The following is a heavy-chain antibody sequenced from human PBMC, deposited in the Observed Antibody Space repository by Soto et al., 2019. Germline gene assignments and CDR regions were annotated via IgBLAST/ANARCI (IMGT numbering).Heavy chain of an antibody. CDR2: IHYSGST. CDR3: ASQSDCSSTSCYPRTGWFDP. D-gene: IGHD2-2*01. V-gene: IGHV4-61*01. J-gene: IGHJ5*02. CDR1: GGSVNIGTYY. Sequence: SETLSLTCTVPGGSVNIGTYYWSWIRQPPGKGLEWIGFIHYSGSTNYNPSLKGRVTMSVDTSKNQFSLKLTSVNTADTAVYYCASQSDCSSTSCYPRTGWFDPWGQGTLVTVSS.